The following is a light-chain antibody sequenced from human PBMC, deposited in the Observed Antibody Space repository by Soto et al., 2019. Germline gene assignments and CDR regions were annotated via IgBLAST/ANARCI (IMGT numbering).Light chain of an antibody. CDR1: QSVSSN. CDR3: QQYNDWQWT. Sequence: EIVMTQSPATLSVSPGERATLSCRASQSVSSNLAWYQQKPGQPPGLLIYAASTRATGIPARFSGSGSGTDFPLTISSLQSEDFAFYYCQQYNDWQWTFGQGTTVEI. J-gene: IGKJ1*01. V-gene: IGKV3-15*01. CDR2: AAS.